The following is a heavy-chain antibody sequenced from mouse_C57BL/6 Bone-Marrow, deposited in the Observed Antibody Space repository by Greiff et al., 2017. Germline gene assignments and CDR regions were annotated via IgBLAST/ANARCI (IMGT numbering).Heavy chain of an antibody. Sequence: VQLQQSGPELVKPGASVKISCKASGYTFTDYYMNWVKQSHGKSLEWIGDINPNNGGTSYNQKFKGKATLTVDKSSSTAYMELRSLTSEDSAVYYCARSPRWVTTVVAPYWYFDVWGTGTTVTVSS. CDR1: GYTFTDYY. V-gene: IGHV1-26*01. J-gene: IGHJ1*03. D-gene: IGHD1-1*01. CDR3: ARSPRWVTTVVAPYWYFDV. CDR2: INPNNGGT.